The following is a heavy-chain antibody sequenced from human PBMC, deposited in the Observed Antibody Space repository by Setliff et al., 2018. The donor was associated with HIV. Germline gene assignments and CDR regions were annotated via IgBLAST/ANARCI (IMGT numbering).Heavy chain of an antibody. D-gene: IGHD3-10*01. CDR1: GYTLSKYG. V-gene: IGHV1-18*01. J-gene: IGHJ4*02. Sequence: GASVKVSCKTSGYTLSKYGISWVRQAPGQGLEWMGWISGYNGETKYAQKFQGRLTVTTDTSTSMAYMELRSLRSDDTAIYYCARDLVGHGSGSYHDIPFDHWGQGTLVTVSS. CDR2: ISGYNGET. CDR3: ARDLVGHGSGSYHDIPFDH.